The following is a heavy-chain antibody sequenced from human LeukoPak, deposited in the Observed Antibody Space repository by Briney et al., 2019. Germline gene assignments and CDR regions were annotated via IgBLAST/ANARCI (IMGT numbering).Heavy chain of an antibody. D-gene: IGHD4-17*01. V-gene: IGHV3-72*01. CDR2: IRDRANGYTT. CDR1: GFTFSDHY. J-gene: IGHJ6*02. Sequence: GGSLRLSCAASGFTFSDHYMDWVRQAPGKGLEWVGRIRDRANGYTTEHAASVKGRFTISRDDSKSSVYLQMNSLKAEDTALFYCARAGAAPSYQYAMDVWGQGTTVTVSS. CDR3: ARAGAAPSYQYAMDV.